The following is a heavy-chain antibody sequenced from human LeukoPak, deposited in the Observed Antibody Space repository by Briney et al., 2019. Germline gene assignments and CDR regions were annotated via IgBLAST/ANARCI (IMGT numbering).Heavy chain of an antibody. J-gene: IGHJ4*02. D-gene: IGHD3-9*01. Sequence: GRSLRLSCAASGFTFRTYTMRWGRQAPGKGLEWVSSISMSSISIYYADAVKGRFTISRDNAKNAVYLQMNSLRAEDTAVYYCARFYDILTGGLDYWGQGTLVTVSS. CDR2: ISMSSISI. CDR1: GFTFRTYT. V-gene: IGHV3-21*01. CDR3: ARFYDILTGGLDY.